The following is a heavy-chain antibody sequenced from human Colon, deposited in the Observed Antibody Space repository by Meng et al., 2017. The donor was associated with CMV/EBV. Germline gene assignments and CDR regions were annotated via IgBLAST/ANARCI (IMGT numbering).Heavy chain of an antibody. V-gene: IGHV4-34*01. CDR3: ARAPGIQLWLRVGWFDP. Sequence: GSFSGYDWSWIRQPPGKGLEWIGEINHSGSTKYNPSLKSRVTISVDTSKNQFSLKLSSVTAADTAVYYCARAPGIQLWLRVGWFDPWGQGTLVTVSS. CDR1: GSFSGYD. D-gene: IGHD5-18*01. CDR2: INHSGST. J-gene: IGHJ5*02.